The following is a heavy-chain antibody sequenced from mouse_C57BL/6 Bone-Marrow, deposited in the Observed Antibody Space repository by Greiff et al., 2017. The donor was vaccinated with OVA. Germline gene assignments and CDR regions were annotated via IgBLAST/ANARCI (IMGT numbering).Heavy chain of an antibody. CDR1: GYTFTSYG. CDR3: ARRRDYSKGCAY. V-gene: IGHV1-81*01. Sequence: QVQLQQSGAELARPGASVKLSCKASGYTFTSYGISWVKQRTGQGLEWIGEIYPRSGNTYYNEKFKGKATLTADKSSSTAYMELRSLTSEDSAVYFCARRRDYSKGCAYWGQGTLVTVSA. CDR2: IYPRSGNT. D-gene: IGHD2-5*01. J-gene: IGHJ3*01.